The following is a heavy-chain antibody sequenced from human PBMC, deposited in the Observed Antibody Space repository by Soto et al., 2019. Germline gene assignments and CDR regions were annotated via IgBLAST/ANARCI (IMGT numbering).Heavy chain of an antibody. J-gene: IGHJ6*02. CDR2: IYYSGST. CDR1: GGSISSGDYY. CDR3: ARVAAYYYDSSGYYYASGYYGMDV. D-gene: IGHD3-22*01. V-gene: IGHV4-30-4*01. Sequence: LSLTCTVSGGSISSGDYYWSWIRQPPGKGLEWIGYIYYSGSTYYNPSLKSRVTISVDTSKNQFSLKLSSVTAADTAVYYCARVAAYYYDSSGYYYASGYYGMDVWGQGTTVTVSS.